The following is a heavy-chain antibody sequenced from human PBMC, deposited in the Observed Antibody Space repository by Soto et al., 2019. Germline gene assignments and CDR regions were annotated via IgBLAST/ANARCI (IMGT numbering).Heavy chain of an antibody. CDR1: GFTFSSYA. Sequence: GGSLRLSCAASGFTFSSYAMHWVRQAPGKGLEWVAVISYDGSNKYYADSVKGRFTISRDNSKNTLYLQMNSLRAEDTAVYYCAREQRITIFGVERNYYYYGMDVWGQGTTVTVSS. V-gene: IGHV3-30-3*01. D-gene: IGHD3-3*01. CDR2: ISYDGSNK. J-gene: IGHJ6*02. CDR3: AREQRITIFGVERNYYYYGMDV.